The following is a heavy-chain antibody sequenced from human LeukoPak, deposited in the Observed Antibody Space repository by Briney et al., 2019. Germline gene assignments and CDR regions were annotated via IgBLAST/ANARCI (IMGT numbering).Heavy chain of an antibody. Sequence: ASVKVSCKAPGYTLISYVINWVRQAPGQGGEWRGVFISIFCTANYAQKFQGRVTITADESTSTAYMELSSLRSEDTAVYYCAREGRWWYESSGYSYSYSGQGTLVTVSS. CDR3: AREGRWWYESSGYSYSY. CDR1: GYTLISYV. D-gene: IGHD3-22*01. J-gene: IGHJ4*02. CDR2: FISIFCTA. V-gene: IGHV1-69*13.